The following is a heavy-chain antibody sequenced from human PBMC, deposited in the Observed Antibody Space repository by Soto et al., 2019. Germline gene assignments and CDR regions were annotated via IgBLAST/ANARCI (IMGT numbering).Heavy chain of an antibody. V-gene: IGHV3-23*01. Sequence: XGSLRLSCAASGFTLSSYAMGWVRQAPGQGLEWRSAISGSGGSTYYADSVKGRFTISRDNSKNTLYLQMNSLRAEDTAVYYCAKVQGVSRWYYYYGMDVWGQGTTVTVPS. CDR3: AKVQGVSRWYYYYGMDV. D-gene: IGHD6-13*01. CDR1: GFTLSSYA. J-gene: IGHJ6*02. CDR2: ISGSGGST.